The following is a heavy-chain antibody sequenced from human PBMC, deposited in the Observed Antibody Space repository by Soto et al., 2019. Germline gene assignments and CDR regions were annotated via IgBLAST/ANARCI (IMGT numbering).Heavy chain of an antibody. V-gene: IGHV3-21*01. Sequence: GSLRLSCAASGFTFSDYWMSWVRQVPGKGLEWVASISSGSSDTWYADSVKGRFIISRGNAQNSLFLQMNTLRPEDTAMYYCARVAYWGPGTQVTVSS. J-gene: IGHJ4*02. CDR2: ISSGSSDT. CDR3: ARVAY. CDR1: GFTFSDYW.